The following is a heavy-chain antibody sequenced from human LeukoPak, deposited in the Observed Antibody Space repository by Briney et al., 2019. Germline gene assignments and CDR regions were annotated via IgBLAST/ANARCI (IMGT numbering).Heavy chain of an antibody. CDR2: IFYSGNT. V-gene: IGHV4-39*07. CDR1: SGSVSNSHYY. D-gene: IGHD2-2*01. Sequence: SETLSLTCTVSSGSVSNSHYYWAWVRQPPGKGLEWLGSIFYSGNTHYNPSLKSPVTISIDTSKNQFSLKLSSVTAADTAVYYCARGRGYCSSTSCRYYFDYWGQGTLVTVSS. CDR3: ARGRGYCSSTSCRYYFDY. J-gene: IGHJ4*02.